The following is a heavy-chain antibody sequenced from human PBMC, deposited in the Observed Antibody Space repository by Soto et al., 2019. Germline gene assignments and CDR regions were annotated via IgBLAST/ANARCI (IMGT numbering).Heavy chain of an antibody. CDR1: GFTFSSYA. Sequence: GGSLRLSCAASGFTFSSYAMHWVRQAPGKGLEWVAVISYDGSNKYYADSVKGRFTISRDNSKNTLYLQMNSLRAEDTVVYYCARDESGYELKYYYGMDVWGQGTTVTVSS. D-gene: IGHD5-12*01. CDR2: ISYDGSNK. CDR3: ARDESGYELKYYYGMDV. V-gene: IGHV3-30-3*01. J-gene: IGHJ6*02.